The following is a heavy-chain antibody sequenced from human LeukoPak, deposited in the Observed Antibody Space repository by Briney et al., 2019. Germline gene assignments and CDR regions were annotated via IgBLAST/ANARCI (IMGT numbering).Heavy chain of an antibody. CDR2: IKSKTDGGTT. Sequence: GGSLRLSCAASGFTFSNAWMSWVRRAPGKGLEWVGRIKSKTDGGTTDYAAPVKGRFTISRDDSKNTLYLQMNSLKTEDTAVYYCTTEGYYDFWSGYYTNEKELSRTNDYWGQGTLVTVSS. CDR3: TTEGYYDFWSGYYTNEKELSRTNDY. V-gene: IGHV3-15*01. J-gene: IGHJ4*02. D-gene: IGHD3-3*01. CDR1: GFTFSNAW.